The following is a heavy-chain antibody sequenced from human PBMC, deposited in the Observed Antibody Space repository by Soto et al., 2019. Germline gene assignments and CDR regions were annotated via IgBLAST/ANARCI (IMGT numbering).Heavy chain of an antibody. V-gene: IGHV1-46*01. CDR1: GYTFTSYY. Sequence: GASVKVSCKASGYTFTSYYMHWVRQAPGQGLEWMGIINPSGGSTSYAQKFQGRVTMTRDTSTSTVYMELSSLRSEDTAVYYCARGGPHRIFGVVTDFDYWGQGTLVTVSS. D-gene: IGHD3-3*01. CDR2: INPSGGST. J-gene: IGHJ4*02. CDR3: ARGGPHRIFGVVTDFDY.